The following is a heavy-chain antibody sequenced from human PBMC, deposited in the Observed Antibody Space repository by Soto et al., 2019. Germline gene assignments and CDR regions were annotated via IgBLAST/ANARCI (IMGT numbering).Heavy chain of an antibody. J-gene: IGHJ6*02. CDR3: AKDYTWWYPRASSGWYYYYGMDV. Sequence: GGSLRLSCAASGFTFSSYGMHWVRQAPGKGLEWVAVISYDGSNKYYADSVKGRFTISRDNSKNTLYLQMNSLRAEDTAVYYCAKDYTWWYPRASSGWYYYYGMDVWGQGTTVTVSS. D-gene: IGHD6-19*01. V-gene: IGHV3-30*18. CDR2: ISYDGSNK. CDR1: GFTFSSYG.